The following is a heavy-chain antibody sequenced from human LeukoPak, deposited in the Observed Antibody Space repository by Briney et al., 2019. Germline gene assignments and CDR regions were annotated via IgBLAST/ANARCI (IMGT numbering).Heavy chain of an antibody. CDR2: IIPIFGTA. CDR1: GGTFSSYA. Sequence: SVKVSCKASGGTFSSYAISWVRQAPGQGLEWMGRIIPIFGTANYAQKFQGRVTITPDESTSTAYMELSSLRSEDTAVYYCARLAAAAPGFDHWGQGTLVTVSS. D-gene: IGHD6-13*01. V-gene: IGHV1-69*13. CDR3: ARLAAAAPGFDH. J-gene: IGHJ4*02.